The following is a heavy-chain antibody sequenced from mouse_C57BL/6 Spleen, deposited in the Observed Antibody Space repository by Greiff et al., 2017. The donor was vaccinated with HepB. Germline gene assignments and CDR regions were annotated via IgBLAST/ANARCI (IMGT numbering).Heavy chain of an antibody. V-gene: IGHV1-53*01. CDR2: INPSNGGT. CDR3: ARRGTGTRAMDY. Sequence: QVHVKQPGTELVKPGASVKLSCKASGYTFTSYWMHWVKQRPGQGLEWIGNINPSNGGTNYNEKFKSKATLTVDKSSSTAYMQLSSLTSEDSAVYYCARRGTGTRAMDYWGQGTSVTVSS. D-gene: IGHD4-1*01. J-gene: IGHJ4*01. CDR1: GYTFTSYW.